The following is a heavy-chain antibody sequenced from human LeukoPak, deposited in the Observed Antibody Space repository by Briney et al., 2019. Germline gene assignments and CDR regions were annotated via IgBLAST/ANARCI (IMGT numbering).Heavy chain of an antibody. J-gene: IGHJ4*02. CDR2: ISGFNGNT. CDR3: ARVDERGGTSTFDY. V-gene: IGHV1-18*01. D-gene: IGHD3-3*02. CDR1: GYTFGNYG. Sequence: ASVKVSCKAAGYTFGNYGIKWVRQAPGQGLEWVGWISGFNGNTNYAQNFHDRVTMTADTSTSTAYMELRSLRSDDTAVYYCARVDERGGTSTFDYWGQGTLVTVSS.